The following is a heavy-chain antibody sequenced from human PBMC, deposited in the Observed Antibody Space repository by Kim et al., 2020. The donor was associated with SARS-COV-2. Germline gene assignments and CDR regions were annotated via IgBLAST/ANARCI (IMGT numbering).Heavy chain of an antibody. Sequence: SETLSLTCTVSGGSISSSSYYWGWIRQPPGKGLEWIGSIYYSGSTYYNPSLKSRVTISVDTSKNQFSLKLSSVTAADTAVYYCARQYYYDSSGYYEWVYYYYGMDVWGQGTTVTVSS. V-gene: IGHV4-39*01. CDR2: IYYSGST. CDR3: ARQYYYDSSGYYEWVYYYYGMDV. J-gene: IGHJ6*02. D-gene: IGHD3-22*01. CDR1: GGSISSSSYY.